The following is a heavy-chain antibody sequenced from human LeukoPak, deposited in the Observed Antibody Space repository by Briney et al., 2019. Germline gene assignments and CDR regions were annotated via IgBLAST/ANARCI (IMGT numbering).Heavy chain of an antibody. Sequence: SETLSLTCTVSGVSISSYYWSWIRQPPGKGLEWIGYIYYSGSTNYNPSLKSRVTISVDTSKNQFSLKLSSVTAADTAVYYCARAIRGWCGYNYCNYFDYWGQGTLVTVSS. CDR2: IYYSGST. D-gene: IGHD5-24*01. CDR3: ARAIRGWCGYNYCNYFDY. J-gene: IGHJ4*02. CDR1: GVSISSYY. V-gene: IGHV4-59*01.